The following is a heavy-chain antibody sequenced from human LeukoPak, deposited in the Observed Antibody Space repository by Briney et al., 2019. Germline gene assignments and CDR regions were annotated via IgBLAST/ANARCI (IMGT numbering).Heavy chain of an antibody. J-gene: IGHJ4*02. V-gene: IGHV3-23*01. CDR3: AKDDYGDYEVSDY. CDR2: ISGSGGST. D-gene: IGHD4-17*01. CDR1: GFTFSSYA. Sequence: GGSLRLSCAASGFTFSSYAMSWVRQAPGKGLEWVSAISGSGGSTYYADSEKGRFTNSRDNSKNTLYLQMNSLRAEDTAVYYCAKDDYGDYEVSDYWGQGTLVTVSS.